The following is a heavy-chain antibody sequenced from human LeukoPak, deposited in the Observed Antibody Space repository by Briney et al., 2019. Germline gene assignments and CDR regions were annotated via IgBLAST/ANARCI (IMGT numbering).Heavy chain of an antibody. V-gene: IGHV1-2*02. D-gene: IGHD2-15*01. CDR3: AREKIAASMGYPDS. CDR2: INPNTGGT. CDR1: GYTFTAYS. J-gene: IGHJ4*02. Sequence: ASVKVSCKASGYTFTAYSILWVRQAPGQRFEWMGWINPNTGGTNYAQRFQGRVTMTRVTSISTAYMEINRLTSDDTALYYCAREKIAASMGYPDSWGQGTLVTVSS.